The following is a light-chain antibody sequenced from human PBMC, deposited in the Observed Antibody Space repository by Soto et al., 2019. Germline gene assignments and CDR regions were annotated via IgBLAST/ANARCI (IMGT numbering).Light chain of an antibody. CDR2: GAS. Sequence: EIVMTQSPATLSVSPGERATLSCRASQSVSSKLAWYQQKPGQAPRLLIYGASTRATGIPARFSGSGSGTEFTLIISRLEPEDFAVYYCQYYGTSPKPFGQGTKVDIK. CDR1: QSVSSK. V-gene: IGKV3-15*01. J-gene: IGKJ1*01. CDR3: QYYGTSPKP.